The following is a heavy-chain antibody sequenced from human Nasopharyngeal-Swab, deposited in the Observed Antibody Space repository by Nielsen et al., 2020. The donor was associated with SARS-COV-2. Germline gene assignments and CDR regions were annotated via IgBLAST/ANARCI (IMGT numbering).Heavy chain of an antibody. CDR2: ISSSSSYI. Sequence: VRQAPGKGLEWVSSISSSSSYIYYAGSVKGRFTISRDNAKNSLYLQMNSLRAEDTAVYYCARLQWLDTGIDAFDIWGQGTMVTVSS. J-gene: IGHJ3*02. D-gene: IGHD6-19*01. CDR3: ARLQWLDTGIDAFDI. V-gene: IGHV3-21*01.